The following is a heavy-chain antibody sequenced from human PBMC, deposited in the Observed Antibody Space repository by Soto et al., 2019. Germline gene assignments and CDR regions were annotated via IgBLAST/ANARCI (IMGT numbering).Heavy chain of an antibody. V-gene: IGHV4-31*03. CDR1: GGSISSGGYY. J-gene: IGHJ4*02. CDR3: ARAHDKLPRAFFDY. CDR2: IYYSGST. Sequence: TLSLPCTVAGGSISSGGYYWSCIRQHPGKGLEWIGYIYYSGSTYYNPSLKSRVTISVDTSKNQFSLKLSSVTDADTAVYYCARAHDKLPRAFFDYWGQGTLVTVSS. D-gene: IGHD2-15*01.